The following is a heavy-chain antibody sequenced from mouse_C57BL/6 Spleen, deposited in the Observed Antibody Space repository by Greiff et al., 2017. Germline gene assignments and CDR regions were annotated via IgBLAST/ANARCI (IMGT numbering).Heavy chain of an antibody. V-gene: IGHV5-16*01. Sequence: EVNLVESEGGLVQPGSSMKLSCTASGFTFSDYYMAWVRQVPEKSLEWVANITYDGSSTYYLDSLKSRFTISRDNAKNILYLQMSSLKSEDTATYYCARGKYDYRYFDVWGTGTTVTVSS. CDR2: ITYDGSST. D-gene: IGHD2-10*02. CDR1: GFTFSDYY. J-gene: IGHJ1*03. CDR3: ARGKYDYRYFDV.